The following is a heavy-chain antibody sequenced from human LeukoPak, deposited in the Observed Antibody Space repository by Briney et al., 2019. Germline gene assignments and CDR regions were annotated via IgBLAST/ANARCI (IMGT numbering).Heavy chain of an antibody. CDR1: GGTFSSYA. CDR2: IIPIFGTA. V-gene: IGHV1-69*06. D-gene: IGHD1-26*01. J-gene: IGHJ3*01. Sequence: SVKVSCKASGGTFSSYAMSWVRQAPGQGLEWVGGIIPIFGTANYAQKFQGRVTITADKSTSTAYMELSSLSSEHTAVYSCARGEGDAFDLCGQGTMVTVSS. CDR3: ARGEGDAFDL.